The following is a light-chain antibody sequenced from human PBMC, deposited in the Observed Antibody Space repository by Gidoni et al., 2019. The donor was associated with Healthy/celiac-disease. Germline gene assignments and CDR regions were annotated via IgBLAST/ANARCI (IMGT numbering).Light chain of an antibody. CDR3: CSYAGSSTFV. Sequence: QSALTQPASVSGSPGQSITISCTGTSSDVGSYNLVSWYQQHPGKAPNLIIYEGSKRPSGVSNRFSGSKAGNTASLTISVLQAEDEADYYCCSYAGSSTFVFGGGTKLTVL. V-gene: IGLV2-23*03. J-gene: IGLJ2*01. CDR2: EGS. CDR1: SSDVGSYNL.